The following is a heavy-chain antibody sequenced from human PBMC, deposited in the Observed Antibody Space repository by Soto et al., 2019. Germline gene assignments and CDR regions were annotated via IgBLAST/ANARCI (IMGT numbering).Heavy chain of an antibody. Sequence: QVQLVQSGAEVKKPGASVKVSCKASGYTFTSYGISWVRQAPGQGLEWMGWISAYNGNRNYAQKLQGRVTMTTDTSKSTAYIELRRLRSDGTAVYFCARDIAVGGFDYWGQGTLVSGSS. D-gene: IGHD6-19*01. CDR1: GYTFTSYG. CDR3: ARDIAVGGFDY. CDR2: ISAYNGNR. J-gene: IGHJ4*02. V-gene: IGHV1-18*04.